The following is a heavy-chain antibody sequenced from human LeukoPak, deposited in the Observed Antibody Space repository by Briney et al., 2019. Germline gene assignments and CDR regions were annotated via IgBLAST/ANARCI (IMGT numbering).Heavy chain of an antibody. CDR1: GFTFSSYA. Sequence: GGSLRLSCAASGFTFSSYAMSWVRQAPGEGLEWVSAISGSGGSTYYADSVKGRFTISRDNSKNTLYLQMNSLRAEDTAVYYCAKASLYYYDSSGYYYERGRAFDYWGQGTLVTVSS. J-gene: IGHJ4*02. V-gene: IGHV3-23*01. CDR3: AKASLYYYDSSGYYYERGRAFDY. D-gene: IGHD3-22*01. CDR2: ISGSGGST.